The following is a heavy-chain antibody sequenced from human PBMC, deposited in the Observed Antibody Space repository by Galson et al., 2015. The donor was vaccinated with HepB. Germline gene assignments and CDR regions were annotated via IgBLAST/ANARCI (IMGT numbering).Heavy chain of an antibody. D-gene: IGHD3-22*01. V-gene: IGHV3-74*01. J-gene: IGHJ4*02. CDR2: INSDGITT. CDR3: ARVADGNSGYNYFVPEFYFDH. Sequence: SLRLSCAASGFTFSTYWMHWVRQGPGKGLVWVSRINSDGITTSYADSVKGRFTISRDNAKNTLYLQMNSLRAEDTAVYYCARVADGNSGYNYFVPEFYFDHWGQGTLVTVAS. CDR1: GFTFSTYW.